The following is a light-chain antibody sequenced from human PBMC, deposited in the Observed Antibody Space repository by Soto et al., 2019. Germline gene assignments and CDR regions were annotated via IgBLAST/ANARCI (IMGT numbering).Light chain of an antibody. J-gene: IGKJ1*01. CDR3: QQYYSTPT. V-gene: IGKV4-1*01. CDR2: WVS. Sequence: DIVMTQSPDSLAVSLGERATINCKSSQSVFYSSNNKNYLAWYQQKPGQPPKLLLSWVSTRESGVPDRFSGGGSGTDFTLTIRSLQAEDVAVYYCQQYYSTPTFGQGTKVEIK. CDR1: QSVFYSSNNKNY.